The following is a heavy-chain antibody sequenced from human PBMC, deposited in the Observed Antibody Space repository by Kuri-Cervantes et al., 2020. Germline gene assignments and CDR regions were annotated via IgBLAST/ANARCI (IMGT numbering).Heavy chain of an antibody. CDR1: GASISSNY. D-gene: IGHD3-10*01. CDR3: ARERLTMVRGVNAYYFDY. J-gene: IGHJ4*02. V-gene: IGHV4-59*01. CDR2: IYYSGST. Sequence: SETLSLTCTVSGASISSNYWSWIRQPPGKGLEWIGYIYYSGSTNYNPSLKSRVTMSVDTSKNQFSLNLSSVTAADTAVYYCARERLTMVRGVNAYYFDYWGQGTLVTVSS.